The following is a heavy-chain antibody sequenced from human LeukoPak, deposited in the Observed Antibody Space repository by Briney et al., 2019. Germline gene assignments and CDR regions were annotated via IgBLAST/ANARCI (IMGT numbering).Heavy chain of an antibody. D-gene: IGHD5-24*01. Sequence: GGSLRLSCVASGFPFSSYWMTWVRQAPGKGLEWVANIKQDGSKKSYVDSVKGRFTISRDNAKNSLYLQMNSLRAEDAAIYYCTRVGYIDEGIDYWGQGTLVTVSS. CDR2: IKQDGSKK. CDR3: TRVGYIDEGIDY. V-gene: IGHV3-7*04. J-gene: IGHJ4*02. CDR1: GFPFSSYW.